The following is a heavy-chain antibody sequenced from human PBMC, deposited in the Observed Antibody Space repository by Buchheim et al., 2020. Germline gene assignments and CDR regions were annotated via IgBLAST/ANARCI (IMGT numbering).Heavy chain of an antibody. D-gene: IGHD6-19*01. Sequence: EVQLVESGGGLVQPGGSLRLSCAASGFTFSSYEMNWVRQAPGKGLEWVSYISSSCSTIYYADSVKGRFTIPRDNAKNSLYLQMNSLRAEDTAVYYCARVGAVADYYYGMDVWGQGTT. J-gene: IGHJ6*02. CDR3: ARVGAVADYYYGMDV. V-gene: IGHV3-48*03. CDR2: ISSSCSTI. CDR1: GFTFSSYE.